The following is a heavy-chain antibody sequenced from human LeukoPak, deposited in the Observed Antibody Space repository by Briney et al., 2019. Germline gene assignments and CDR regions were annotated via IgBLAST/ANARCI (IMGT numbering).Heavy chain of an antibody. CDR1: GYTFTGYY. V-gene: IGHV1-2*02. D-gene: IGHD5-18*01. Sequence: ASVKVCCKASGYTFTGYYVHWVRQAPGQGLEWMGWINPNSGGTDYAQKFQGRVTMTRDTSISTAYMELSGLRSDDTAMYYCARGPIQLWPYRFDYWGQGTLVTVSS. J-gene: IGHJ4*02. CDR2: INPNSGGT. CDR3: ARGPIQLWPYRFDY.